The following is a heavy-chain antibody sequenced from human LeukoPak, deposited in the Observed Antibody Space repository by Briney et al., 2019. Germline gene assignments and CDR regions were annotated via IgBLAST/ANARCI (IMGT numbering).Heavy chain of an antibody. CDR3: AKWKLVGAHLS. CDR2: ISGSGGST. J-gene: IGHJ4*02. Sequence: GGSLRLSCAASGFIFSSAWMTWVRQAPGKGLEWVSAISGSGGSTYYADSVKGRFTISRDNSKNTLYLQMNSLRAEDTAVYYCAKWKLVGAHLSWGQGTLVTVSS. D-gene: IGHD1-26*01. V-gene: IGHV3-23*01. CDR1: GFIFSSA.